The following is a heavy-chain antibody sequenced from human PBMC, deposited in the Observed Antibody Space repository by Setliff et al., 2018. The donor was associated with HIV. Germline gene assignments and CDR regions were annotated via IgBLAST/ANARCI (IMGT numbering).Heavy chain of an antibody. Sequence: SETLSLTCTVSGGSISSSSYYWGWIRQPPGKGLEWIGSIYYSGSTYYNPSLKSRVTISVDTSKNQFSLNLSSVTVADTAVYYCAKGVAGLQYYYYYMDVWGKGTTVTVSS. J-gene: IGHJ6*03. V-gene: IGHV4-39*01. CDR2: IYYSGST. D-gene: IGHD6-19*01. CDR1: GGSISSSSYY. CDR3: AKGVAGLQYYYYYMDV.